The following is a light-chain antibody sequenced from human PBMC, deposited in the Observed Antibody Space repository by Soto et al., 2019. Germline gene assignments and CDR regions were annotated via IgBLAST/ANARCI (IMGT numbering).Light chain of an antibody. CDR2: DAS. J-gene: IGKJ3*01. V-gene: IGKV3-11*02. CDR1: QSVRSF. CDR3: QQRSPWPQEGT. Sequence: EIVLTQSPATLSLSPGESATLSCRASQSVRSFLAWYQQKPGLPPRLLIYDASKRATGIPARFTGSGSGRDFTLTISSLEPEDFAVYYCQQRSPWPQEGTFGPGAKLDIK.